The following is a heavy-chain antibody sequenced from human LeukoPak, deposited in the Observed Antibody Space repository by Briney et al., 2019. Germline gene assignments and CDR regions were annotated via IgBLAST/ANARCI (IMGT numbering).Heavy chain of an antibody. V-gene: IGHV1-69*04. CDR3: ARGGDSSGYYPFDY. Sequence: ASVKVSCKASGGTFSSYAISWVRQAPGQGLEWMGRIIPIFGIANYAQKFQGRVTITADKSTSTAYMELSSLRSEDTAVYYCARGGDSSGYYPFDYWGQGTLVTVSS. D-gene: IGHD3-22*01. CDR1: GGTFSSYA. J-gene: IGHJ4*02. CDR2: IIPIFGIA.